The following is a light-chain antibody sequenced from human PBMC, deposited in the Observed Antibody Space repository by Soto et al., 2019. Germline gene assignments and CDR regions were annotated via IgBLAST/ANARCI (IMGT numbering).Light chain of an antibody. J-gene: IGKJ4*01. CDR3: QQFGRLVT. CDR2: DAS. V-gene: IGKV3-20*01. CDR1: QRLLSSY. Sequence: EIVLTQSPATLSLSPGERATLSCRASQRLLSSYLVWYQQRPGQAPRLLIYDASSRAPGIPDRFSGSGSGIDFILTISRLEPEDFAVYYCQQFGRLVTFCGGTKVEI.